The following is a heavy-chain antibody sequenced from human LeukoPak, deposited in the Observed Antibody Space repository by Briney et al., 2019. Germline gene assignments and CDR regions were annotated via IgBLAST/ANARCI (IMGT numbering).Heavy chain of an antibody. CDR3: AKVLVLVSANRYYFDY. J-gene: IGHJ4*02. CDR2: ISGSGNST. Sequence: QPGGSLRLPCAASGLTFSGSAMSWVRQAPGKGLEWVSLISGSGNSTYYADSVKGRFTISRDNSKNTLYLQMNSLRAEGTAVYYCAKVLVLVSANRYYFDYWGQGTLVTVSS. V-gene: IGHV3-23*01. CDR1: GLTFSGSA. D-gene: IGHD2-15*01.